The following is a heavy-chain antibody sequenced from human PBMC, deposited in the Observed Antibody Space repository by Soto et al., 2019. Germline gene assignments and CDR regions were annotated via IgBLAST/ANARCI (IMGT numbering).Heavy chain of an antibody. D-gene: IGHD6-13*01. CDR2: IFGGDSDT. Sequence: PGESLKISCQGSGYRFTRYWIGWVRQMPGKGLEWMGIIFGGDSDTRYGPSFQGQVTISADKSTNTAYLQWSSLKASDTAMYYCARHAHTGYSSSWSLSYYGMDVWGQGTTVTVSS. J-gene: IGHJ6*02. CDR1: GYRFTRYW. V-gene: IGHV5-51*01. CDR3: ARHAHTGYSSSWSLSYYGMDV.